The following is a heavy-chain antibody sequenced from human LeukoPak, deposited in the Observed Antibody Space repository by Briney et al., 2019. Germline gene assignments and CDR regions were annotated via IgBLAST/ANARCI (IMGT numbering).Heavy chain of an antibody. Sequence: VASVKVSCKASGYTFTSYAIHWVRQAPGQRLEWMGWINVGNGNTRYSQRFQGRVTITRDTSATTVDMELSSLRSDDTAVYYCARSLPAHDYWGQGTLVTVSS. CDR2: INVGNGNT. J-gene: IGHJ4*02. V-gene: IGHV1-3*01. CDR1: GYTFTSYA. CDR3: ARSLPAHDY.